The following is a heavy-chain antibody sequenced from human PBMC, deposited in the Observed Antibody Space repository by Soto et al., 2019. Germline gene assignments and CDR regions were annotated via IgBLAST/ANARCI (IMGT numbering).Heavy chain of an antibody. CDR1: GFSLTTRPMG. V-gene: IGHV2-5*02. Sequence: QITLKESGPPLVKPTQTLTLTCTFSGFSLTTRPMGVGWIRQPPGKALEWLVVIYWDDDKRYSPSLKNRLTITKDTSNNQVVLTMTNMDPVDTATYYCAHRLSGYSWNGGYFDYWGQGALVTVSS. CDR2: IYWDDDK. J-gene: IGHJ4*02. D-gene: IGHD1-1*01. CDR3: AHRLSGYSWNGGYFDY.